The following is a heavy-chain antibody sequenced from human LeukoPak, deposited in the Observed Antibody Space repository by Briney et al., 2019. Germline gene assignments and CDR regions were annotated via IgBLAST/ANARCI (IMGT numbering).Heavy chain of an antibody. V-gene: IGHV4-59*08. J-gene: IGHJ4*02. Sequence: PSETLSLTCTVSGGSISGYYWNWIRQPPGMGLEWIGYIYYSGTTNYNPSLKSRVTISVDTSKNQFSLKLNSVTAADTAVYYCARWDYYNSGSRRLDHWGQGTLVTVSS. CDR1: GGSISGYY. D-gene: IGHD3-10*01. CDR2: IYYSGTT. CDR3: ARWDYYNSGSRRLDH.